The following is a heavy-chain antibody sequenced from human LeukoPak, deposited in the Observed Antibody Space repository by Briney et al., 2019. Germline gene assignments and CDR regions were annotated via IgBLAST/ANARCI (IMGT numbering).Heavy chain of an antibody. CDR1: GGSISSTSYY. D-gene: IGHD3-22*01. CDR2: IYYSGST. CDR3: AAATYYYDSSGYLY. J-gene: IGHJ4*02. Sequence: PSETLSLTCTVSGGSISSTSYYWGWIRQPPGKGLEWIGNIYYSGSTYYNPSLKSRVTISVDTSKNQFSLKLSSVTAADTAVYYCAAATYYYDSSGYLYWGQGTLVTVSS. V-gene: IGHV4-39*07.